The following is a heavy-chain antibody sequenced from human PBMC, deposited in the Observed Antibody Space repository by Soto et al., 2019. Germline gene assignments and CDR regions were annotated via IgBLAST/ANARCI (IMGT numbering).Heavy chain of an antibody. CDR3: SASSVPYGLDV. CDR2: IYDNGDT. CDR1: GGSISGRNW. D-gene: IGHD3-22*01. J-gene: IGHJ6*02. Sequence: QVQLQESGPGLVKPSGTLSLTCAVSGGSISGRNWWTWVRQPPGKGLEWVGEIYDNGDTYYNPSLKSRVTMSVDKSKNQFSLKLNSVTAADTAVYYCSASSVPYGLDVWGQETTVTVSS. V-gene: IGHV4-4*02.